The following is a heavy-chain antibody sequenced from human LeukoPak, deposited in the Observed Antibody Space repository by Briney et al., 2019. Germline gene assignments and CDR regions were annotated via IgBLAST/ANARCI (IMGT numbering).Heavy chain of an antibody. D-gene: IGHD3-3*02. CDR1: GVPFNTYA. Sequence: GGSLRLSCAASGVPFNTYAMSWVRQAPGKGLEYISVIRPTGTNTYYASSVKGRFTISRDDSRTTVYLQMSSLRAEDTAIYYCAKLAFYETSAPLRDISFWGQGTLVTVSS. CDR3: AKLAFYETSAPLRDISF. J-gene: IGHJ4*02. CDR2: IRPTGTNT. V-gene: IGHV3-23*01.